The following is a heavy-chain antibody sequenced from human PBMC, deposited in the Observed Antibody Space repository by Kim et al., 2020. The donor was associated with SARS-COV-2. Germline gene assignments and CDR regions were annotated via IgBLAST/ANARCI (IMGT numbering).Heavy chain of an antibody. D-gene: IGHD3-10*01. Sequence: GGSLRLSCAASGFTFSSYEMNWVRQAPGKGLEWVSYISSSGSTIYYADSVKGRFTISRDNAKNSLYLQMNSLRAEDTAVYYCARERDYYGSGGVFGGNWFEPWGQGTLVTVSS. CDR1: GFTFSSYE. CDR2: ISSSGSTI. V-gene: IGHV3-48*03. J-gene: IGHJ5*02. CDR3: ARERDYYGSGGVFGGNWFEP.